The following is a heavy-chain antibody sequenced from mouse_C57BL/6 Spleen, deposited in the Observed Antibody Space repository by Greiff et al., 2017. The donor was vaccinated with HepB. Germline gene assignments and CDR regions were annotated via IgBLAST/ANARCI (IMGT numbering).Heavy chain of an antibody. CDR3: AGGSSGYAYFDY. Sequence: VQLQQPGAELVKPGASVKMSCKASGYTFTSYWITWVKQRPGQGLEWIGDIYPGSGSTNYNEKFKSKATLTVDTSSSTAYMQLSSLTSEDSAVYYCAGGSSGYAYFDYWGQGTTLTVSS. V-gene: IGHV1-55*01. J-gene: IGHJ2*01. D-gene: IGHD3-2*02. CDR1: GYTFTSYW. CDR2: IYPGSGST.